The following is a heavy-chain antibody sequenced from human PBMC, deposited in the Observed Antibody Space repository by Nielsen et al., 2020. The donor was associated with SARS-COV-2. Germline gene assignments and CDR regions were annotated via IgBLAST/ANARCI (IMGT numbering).Heavy chain of an antibody. CDR1: GGSISSGGYY. V-gene: IGHV4-31*02. CDR3: ARYSYGPYNWFDP. D-gene: IGHD5-18*01. Sequence: SCTVSGGSISSGGYYWSWIRQHPGKGLEWIGYICYSGSTYYNPSLKSRVTISVDTSKNQFSLKLSSVTAADTAVYYCARYSYGPYNWFDPWGQGTLVTVSS. CDR2: ICYSGST. J-gene: IGHJ5*02.